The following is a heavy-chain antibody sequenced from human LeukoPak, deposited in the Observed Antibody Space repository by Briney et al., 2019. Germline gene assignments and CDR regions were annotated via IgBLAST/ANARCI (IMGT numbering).Heavy chain of an antibody. Sequence: GGSLILSCACSGFTFSRYSMNWVRQAPGKGLDWVSSISSSSNHIYYADSVKGQFTISRDNAKNLLYLQMNNLIAQDTALYYSARQVGGGSAGDYWGQGTLVTVSS. CDR1: GFTFSRYS. CDR3: ARQVGGGSAGDY. J-gene: IGHJ4*02. V-gene: IGHV3-21*01. CDR2: ISSSSNHI. D-gene: IGHD3-10*01.